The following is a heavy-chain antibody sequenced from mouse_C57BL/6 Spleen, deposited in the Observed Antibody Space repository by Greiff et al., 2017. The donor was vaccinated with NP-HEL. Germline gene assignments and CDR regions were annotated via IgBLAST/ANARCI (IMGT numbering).Heavy chain of an antibody. D-gene: IGHD1-1*01. CDR1: GYTFTDYN. V-gene: IGHV1-18*01. Sequence: EVQLVESGPELVKPGASVKIPCKASGYTFTDYNMDWVKQSHGKSLEWIGDINPNNGGTIYNQKFKGKATLTVDKSSSTAYMELRSLTSEDTAVYYCARMDYYGSSYPYYYAMDYWGQGTSVTVSS. CDR3: ARMDYYGSSYPYYYAMDY. J-gene: IGHJ4*01. CDR2: INPNNGGT.